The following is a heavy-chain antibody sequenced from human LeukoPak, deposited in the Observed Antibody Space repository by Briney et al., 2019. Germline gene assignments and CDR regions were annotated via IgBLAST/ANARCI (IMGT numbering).Heavy chain of an antibody. J-gene: IGHJ4*02. D-gene: IGHD3-10*01. V-gene: IGHV3-23*01. CDR3: AKQSGGSGTYYYY. CDR1: GFTFSSYA. CDR2: IGGSGGST. Sequence: PGGSLRPSCAASGFTFSSYAMTWVRQAPGKGLEWVSAIGGSGGSTYYADSVKGRFTISRDNSKNTLYLQMNSLRAEDTAVYYCAKQSGGSGTYYYYWGQGTLVTVSS.